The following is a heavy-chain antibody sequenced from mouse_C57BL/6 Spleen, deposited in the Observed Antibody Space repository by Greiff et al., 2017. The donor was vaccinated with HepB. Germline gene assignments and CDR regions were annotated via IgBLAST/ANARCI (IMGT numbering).Heavy chain of an antibody. J-gene: IGHJ1*03. CDR3: TRDYGSSYERYFDV. V-gene: IGHV1-15*01. Sequence: QVQLKESGAELVRPGASVTLSCKASGYTFTDYEMHWVKQTPVHGLEWIGAIDPETGGTAYNQKFKGKAILTADKSSSTAYMELRSLTSEDSAVYYCTRDYGSSYERYFDVWGTGTTVTVSS. D-gene: IGHD1-1*01. CDR2: IDPETGGT. CDR1: GYTFTDYE.